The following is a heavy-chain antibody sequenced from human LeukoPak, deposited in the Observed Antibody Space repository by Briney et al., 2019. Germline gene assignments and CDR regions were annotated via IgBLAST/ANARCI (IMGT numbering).Heavy chain of an antibody. CDR3: AKERDTAMVTIDY. D-gene: IGHD5-18*01. J-gene: IGHJ4*02. Sequence: GGSLRLSCAASGFTFSSYGMHWVRQAPGKGLEWVALIRNEGSNKYYADSVKGRFTISRDNSKNTLYLQMNSLRAEDTAVYYCAKERDTAMVTIDYWGQGTLVTVSS. CDR2: IRNEGSNK. V-gene: IGHV3-30*02. CDR1: GFTFSSYG.